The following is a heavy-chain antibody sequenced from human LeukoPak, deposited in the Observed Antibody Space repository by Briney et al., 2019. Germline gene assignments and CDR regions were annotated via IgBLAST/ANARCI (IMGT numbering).Heavy chain of an antibody. J-gene: IGHJ4*02. D-gene: IGHD3-10*01. CDR3: ARDLFKRRPGYFDY. V-gene: IGHV3-30*04. CDR1: GFTFSSYA. CDR2: ISYDGSNK. Sequence: GGSLRLSCAASGFTFSSYAMHWVRQAPGKGLEWVAVISYDGSNKYYADSVKGRFTISRDNSKNTLYLQMNSLRAEDTAVYYCARDLFKRRPGYFDYWGQGTLVTVSS.